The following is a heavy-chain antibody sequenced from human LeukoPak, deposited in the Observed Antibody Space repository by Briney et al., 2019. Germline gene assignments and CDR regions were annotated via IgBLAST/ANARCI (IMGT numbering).Heavy chain of an antibody. CDR2: IYYSGST. CDR1: GGSISSSSYY. Sequence: SETLSLTCTVSGGSISSSSYYCGWIRQPPGKGLEWIGSIYYSGSTYYNPSLKSRVTISVDTSKNQFSLKLSSVTAADTAVYYCARQKGYGRISEYYFDYWGQGTLVTVSS. CDR3: ARQKGYGRISEYYFDY. J-gene: IGHJ4*02. V-gene: IGHV4-39*01. D-gene: IGHD5-18*01.